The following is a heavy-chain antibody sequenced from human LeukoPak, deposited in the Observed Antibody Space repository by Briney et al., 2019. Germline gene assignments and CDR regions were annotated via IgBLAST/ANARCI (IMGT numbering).Heavy chain of an antibody. CDR3: ERDSLWGGLLDY. CDR2: ISSHSSTI. J-gene: IGHJ4*02. Sequence: GGSLRLSCAASGFTFSSYSMNWVRQAPGKGLEWVSSISSHSSTIYYADSVKGRFTISRDNAKNPLYLQMNSLRAEDTAVYYCERDSLWGGLLDYWGQGTLVTVSS. CDR1: GFTFSSYS. V-gene: IGHV3-48*01. D-gene: IGHD2-21*01.